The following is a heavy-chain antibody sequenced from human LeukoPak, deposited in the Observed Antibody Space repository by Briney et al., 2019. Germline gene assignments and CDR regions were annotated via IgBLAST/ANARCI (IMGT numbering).Heavy chain of an antibody. D-gene: IGHD4-23*01. CDR1: GGSISSYY. CDR2: IYYSGST. V-gene: IGHV4-59*01. J-gene: IGHJ4*02. CDR3: ARDGGISGYFDY. Sequence: NPSETLSLTCTVSGGSISSYYWSWIRQPPGKGLEWIGYIYYSGSTNYNPSLKSRVTISVDTSKNQFSLKLSSVTAADTAVYYCARDGGISGYFDYWGQGTLVTVSS.